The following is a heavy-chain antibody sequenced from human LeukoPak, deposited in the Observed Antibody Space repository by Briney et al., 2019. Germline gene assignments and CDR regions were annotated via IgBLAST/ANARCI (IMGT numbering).Heavy chain of an antibody. Sequence: GGSLRLSCAASGFTFSGFSMSWVRQSPTKGLEWVANIKQDGSERYYVDSVKGRFTISRDNAKNSLSLQMNNLRVVDTAVYYCARAGSHWHYVYWGQGTVVTVSS. CDR2: IKQDGSER. CDR1: GFTFSGFS. V-gene: IGHV3-7*01. CDR3: ARAGSHWHYVY. J-gene: IGHJ4*02. D-gene: IGHD3-10*01.